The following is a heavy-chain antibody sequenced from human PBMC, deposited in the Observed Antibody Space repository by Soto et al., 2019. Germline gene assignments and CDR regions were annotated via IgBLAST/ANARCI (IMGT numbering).Heavy chain of an antibody. V-gene: IGHV3-43D*04. D-gene: IGHD3-22*01. CDR3: AKSLYYYDSSPLDH. CDR1: GFDFEDYA. J-gene: IGHJ4*02. CDR2: TNSDGTDS. Sequence: GGSLRLSCAAAGFDFEDYAMHWVRQVPGKGLEWVSLTNSDGTDSYYADSVKGRFTISRDNAKTTLYLQMDRLRPGDTALYFCAKSLYYYDSSPLDHWGQGTLVTVSS.